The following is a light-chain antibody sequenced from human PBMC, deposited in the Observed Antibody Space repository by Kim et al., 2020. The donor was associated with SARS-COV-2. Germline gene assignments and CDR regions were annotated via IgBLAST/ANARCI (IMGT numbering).Light chain of an antibody. Sequence: ASVGDRVTITCQASRDIDTYLNWYQQKAGEAPKLLIYDAYSLETGVPSRFSGSKYGTDFTFTISSLQPEDVATYYCQQDSNIPITFGQGTRLEIK. CDR2: DAY. V-gene: IGKV1-33*01. CDR1: RDIDTY. CDR3: QQDSNIPIT. J-gene: IGKJ5*01.